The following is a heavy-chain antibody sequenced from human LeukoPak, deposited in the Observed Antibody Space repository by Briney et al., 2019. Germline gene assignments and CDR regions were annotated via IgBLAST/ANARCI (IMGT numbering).Heavy chain of an antibody. CDR1: DGSFSGYY. CDR3: ARVDYSSSIYYYYYMDV. V-gene: IGHV4-34*01. CDR2: INHSGST. J-gene: IGHJ6*03. Sequence: SETLSLTCAVYDGSFSGYYWSWIRQPPGKGLEWIGEINHSGSTNYNPSLKSRVTISVDTSKNQFSLKLSSVTAADTAVYYCARVDYSSSIYYYYYMDVWGKGTTVTVSS. D-gene: IGHD6-6*01.